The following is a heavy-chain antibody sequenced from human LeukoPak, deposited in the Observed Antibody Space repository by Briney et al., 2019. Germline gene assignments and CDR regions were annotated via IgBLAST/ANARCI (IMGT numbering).Heavy chain of an antibody. CDR2: IYTSGST. CDR3: AGKYSSGWQEDY. D-gene: IGHD6-19*01. V-gene: IGHV4-61*02. CDR1: GGSISSGSYY. J-gene: IGHJ4*02. Sequence: PSETLSLTCTVSGGSISSGSYYWSWIRQPAGKEQEWIGRIYTSGSTNYNPSLKSRVTISVDTSKNQFSLKLSSVTAADTAVYYCAGKYSSGWQEDYWGQGTLVTVSS.